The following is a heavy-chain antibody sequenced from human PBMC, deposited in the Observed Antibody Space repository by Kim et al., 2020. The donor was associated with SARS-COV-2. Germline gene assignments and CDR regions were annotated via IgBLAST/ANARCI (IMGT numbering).Heavy chain of an antibody. J-gene: IGHJ4*02. CDR2: DT. V-gene: IGHV3-13*01. Sequence: DTYYPGSVKGRFTISRENAKNSLYLQMNSLRAGDTAVYYCARDLGGNFDYWGQGTLVTVSS. CDR3: ARDLGGNFDY. D-gene: IGHD3-16*01.